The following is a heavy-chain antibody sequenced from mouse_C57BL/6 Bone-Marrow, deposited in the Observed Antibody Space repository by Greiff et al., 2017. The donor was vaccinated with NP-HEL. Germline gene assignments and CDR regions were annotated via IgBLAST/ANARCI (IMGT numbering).Heavy chain of an antibody. CDR1: GFTFSNYW. J-gene: IGHJ2*01. CDR2: IRLKSDNYAT. CDR3: TKLLGDYFDY. D-gene: IGHD1-1*01. Sequence: EVKVVESGGGLVQPGGSMKLSCVASGFTFSNYWMNWVRQSPEKGLEWVAQIRLKSDNYATHYAESVKGRFTISRDDSKSSVYLQMNNLRAEDTGIYYCTKLLGDYFDYWGQGTTLTVSS. V-gene: IGHV6-3*01.